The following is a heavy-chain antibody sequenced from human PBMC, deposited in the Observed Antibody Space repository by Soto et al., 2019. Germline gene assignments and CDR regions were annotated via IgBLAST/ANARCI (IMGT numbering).Heavy chain of an antibody. CDR3: AGRVKGYCSSTSCSKAPYYYYYYGMDV. Sequence: SVKVSCKASGGTFSSYAISWVRQAPGQGLEWMGGIIPIFGTANYAQKFQGRVTITADESTSTAYMELSSLRSEDTAVYYCAGRVKGYCSSTSCSKAPYYYYYYGMDVWGQGTTVTVSS. J-gene: IGHJ6*02. V-gene: IGHV1-69*13. CDR1: GGTFSSYA. D-gene: IGHD2-2*01. CDR2: IIPIFGTA.